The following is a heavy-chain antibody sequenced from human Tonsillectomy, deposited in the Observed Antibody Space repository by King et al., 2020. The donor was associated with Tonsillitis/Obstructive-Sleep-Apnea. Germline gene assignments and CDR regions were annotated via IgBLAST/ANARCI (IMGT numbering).Heavy chain of an antibody. CDR2: IIPIFGTA. CDR3: ARYRATVTTAVILDY. CDR1: GGTFSSYA. J-gene: IGHJ4*02. V-gene: IGHV1-69*01. D-gene: IGHD4-17*01. Sequence: VQLVESGAEVKKPGSSVKVSCTASGGTFSSYAISWVRQAPGQGLEWMGGIIPIFGTANYAQKFQGRVTITADESTSTAYMELSSLRSEDTAVYYCARYRATVTTAVILDYWGQGTLVTVSS.